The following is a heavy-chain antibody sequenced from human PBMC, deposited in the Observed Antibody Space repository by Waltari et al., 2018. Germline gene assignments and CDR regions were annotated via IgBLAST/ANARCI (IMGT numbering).Heavy chain of an antibody. V-gene: IGHV3-74*03. CDR3: TRGMGDY. Sequence: EVQLVESGGGSVQPGGSLRLSCAASGFTFRSYWMHWVRQVPGKGLVWVSLINSDVNIRTYADSVKGRYTISRDNAKNTLYLQMNSLRSEDTAVYYCTRGMGDYWGQGTLVTVSS. D-gene: IGHD3-10*01. CDR2: INSDVNIR. J-gene: IGHJ4*02. CDR1: GFTFRSYW.